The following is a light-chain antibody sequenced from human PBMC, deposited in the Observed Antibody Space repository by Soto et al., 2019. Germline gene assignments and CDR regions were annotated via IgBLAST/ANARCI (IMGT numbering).Light chain of an antibody. CDR1: SSDVGDYNY. Sequence: QSALTQPASVSGSPGQSITISCTGTSSDVGDYNYVSWYQQHPGTAPKLMIYDVSNRPSGVSNRFSGSKSGNTASLTISGLQAEDEADYYCSSYTSSVTLVFGGGTKVTV. CDR2: DVS. J-gene: IGLJ2*01. V-gene: IGLV2-14*01. CDR3: SSYTSSVTLV.